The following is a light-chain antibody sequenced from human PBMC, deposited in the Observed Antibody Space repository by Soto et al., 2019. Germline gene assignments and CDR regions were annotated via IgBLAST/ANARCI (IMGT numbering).Light chain of an antibody. V-gene: IGLV1-51*01. J-gene: IGLJ3*02. CDR2: DNN. CDR3: ASGDSSLSPGQV. Sequence: QSVLTQPPSVSAAPGQKVTISCSGGTSNIGNNGVSWYQQFPGTAPKLLIYDNNKRPSGIPDRFSGSKSGTSATLDIAGLETGDEADYYCASGDSSLSPGQVFGGGTKLTVL. CDR1: TSNIGNNG.